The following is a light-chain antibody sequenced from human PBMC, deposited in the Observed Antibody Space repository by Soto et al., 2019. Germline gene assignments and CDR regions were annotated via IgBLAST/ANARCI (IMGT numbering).Light chain of an antibody. CDR1: QSVSSN. V-gene: IGKV3-15*01. Sequence: EIVMTQSPATLSVSPGERATLSCRASQSVSSNLAWYQKKSGQAPRLLIYGASTRATGIPARFSGNGSGTEFTLTISSLQSEDFAVYFCQHYGSFGQGTKVEIK. CDR2: GAS. CDR3: QHYGS. J-gene: IGKJ1*01.